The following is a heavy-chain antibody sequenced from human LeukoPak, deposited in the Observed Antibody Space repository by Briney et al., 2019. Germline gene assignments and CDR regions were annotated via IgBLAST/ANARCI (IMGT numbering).Heavy chain of an antibody. J-gene: IGHJ1*01. CDR3: ARSGGSGFQH. CDR2: IYPSDSTT. D-gene: IGHD3-10*01. CDR1: GYIFVTYW. Sequence: GESLQISCKTSGYIFVTYWIGWVRQLPGKGLEWVGIIYPSDSTTRYSPSFQGQVTISVDKAITTAYLQWSSLQASDTAMYYCARSGGSGFQHWGQGTLVTISS. V-gene: IGHV5-51*01.